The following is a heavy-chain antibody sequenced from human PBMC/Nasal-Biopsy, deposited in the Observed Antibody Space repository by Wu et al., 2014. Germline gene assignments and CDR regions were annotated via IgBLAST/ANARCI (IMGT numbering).Heavy chain of an antibody. CDR2: ISHSGSP. D-gene: IGHD2-15*01. V-gene: IGHV4-34*01. CDR1: GGSFSGFY. J-gene: IGHJ5*02. Sequence: LTCAVSGGSFSGFYWSWIRQPPGKGLEWIGEISHSGSPNYNPSLKSRVTISVDSSKNQFALKLSSVTAADTAVYYCAREGNIVALFDPWGQGTLVTVSS. CDR3: AREGNIVALFDP.